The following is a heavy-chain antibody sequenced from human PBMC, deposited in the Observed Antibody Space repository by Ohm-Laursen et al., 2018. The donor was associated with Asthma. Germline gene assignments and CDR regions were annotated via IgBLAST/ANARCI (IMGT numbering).Heavy chain of an antibody. J-gene: IGHJ5*02. Sequence: GTLSLTCTVSGGSISSSSSYWGWIRQPPGKGLEWIGSIYYSGSTYYSPSLKSRVTISVDPSKNHFSLKLSSVTAADTAVYYCVILTGYYNWFDPWGQGTLVTVSS. V-gene: IGHV4-39*01. CDR3: VILTGYYNWFDP. CDR1: GGSISSSSSY. D-gene: IGHD3-9*01. CDR2: IYYSGST.